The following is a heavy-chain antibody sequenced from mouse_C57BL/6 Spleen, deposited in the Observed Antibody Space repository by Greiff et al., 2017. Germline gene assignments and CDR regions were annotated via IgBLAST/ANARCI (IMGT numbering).Heavy chain of an antibody. CDR3: AREGTGTWYFDV. CDR2: INPSTGGT. J-gene: IGHJ1*03. Sequence: EVQLQQSGPELVKPGASVKISCKASGYSFTGYYMNWVKQSPEKSLEWIGEINPSTGGTTYNQKFKAKATLTVDKSSSTAYMQLKSLTSEDSAVYYCAREGTGTWYFDVWGTGTTVTVSS. D-gene: IGHD4-1*01. V-gene: IGHV1-42*01. CDR1: GYSFTGYY.